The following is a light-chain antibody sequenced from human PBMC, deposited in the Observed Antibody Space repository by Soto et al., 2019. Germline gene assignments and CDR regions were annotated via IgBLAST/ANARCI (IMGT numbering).Light chain of an antibody. J-gene: IGKJ1*01. CDR1: QSVGTN. V-gene: IGKV3-15*01. CDR2: DAA. CDR3: QQFNNGPPVT. Sequence: EIVMTQSPATLPVSPGGRATLSCRASQSVGTNLAWYQQKPGQAPRLLIYDAATRATSIPARFSGSGSGTEFTLTISSLQSEDFAVYYCQQFNNGPPVTFGQGTKVEIK.